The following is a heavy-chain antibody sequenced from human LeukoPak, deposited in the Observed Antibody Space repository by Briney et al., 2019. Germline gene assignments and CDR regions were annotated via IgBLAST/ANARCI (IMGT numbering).Heavy chain of an antibody. J-gene: IGHJ4*02. Sequence: GGSLRLSCAASGFTFSSYEMNWVRQAPGKGLEWVSYISSSGSTIYYAGSVKGRFTISRDNAKNTLYLQMNSLRVEDTAVYFCAKAGSIKFDYWGQGSLVTVSS. CDR1: GFTFSSYE. D-gene: IGHD1-26*01. CDR3: AKAGSIKFDY. V-gene: IGHV3-48*03. CDR2: ISSSGSTI.